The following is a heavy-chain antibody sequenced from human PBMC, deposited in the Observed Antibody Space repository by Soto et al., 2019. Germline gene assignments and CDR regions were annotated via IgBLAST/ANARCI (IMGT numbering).Heavy chain of an antibody. CDR2: IWDDGSKI. D-gene: IGHD1-26*01. Sequence: QVQLVESGGGVVQPGRSLILSWAASGITFSHSGMHWVRKAPGKGLDWVAVIWDDGSKIFYGYSVKGRFTISRDNSKNKLYLQMNSLRGEDTARYYCATDSADGPDYWGPGTLVTVSS. V-gene: IGHV3-33*01. CDR1: GITFSHSG. CDR3: ATDSADGPDY. J-gene: IGHJ4*02.